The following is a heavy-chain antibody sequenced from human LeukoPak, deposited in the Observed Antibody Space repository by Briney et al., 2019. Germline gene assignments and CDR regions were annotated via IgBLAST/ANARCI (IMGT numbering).Heavy chain of an antibody. D-gene: IGHD6-13*01. V-gene: IGHV1-69*04. CDR2: IIPILGIA. CDR1: GGTFSSYA. CDR3: ATKGYSSSSYFDY. Sequence: WASVKVSCKASGGTFSSYAISWVRQAPGQGLEWMGRIIPILGIANYAQKFQGRVTITADKSTSTAYMELSSLRSEDTAVYYCATKGYSSSSYFDYWGQGTLVTVSS. J-gene: IGHJ4*02.